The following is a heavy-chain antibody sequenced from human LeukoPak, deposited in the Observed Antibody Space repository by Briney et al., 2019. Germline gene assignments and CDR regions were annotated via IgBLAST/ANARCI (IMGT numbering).Heavy chain of an antibody. V-gene: IGHV3-20*04. D-gene: IGHD1-26*01. CDR1: GFTFDDYG. J-gene: IGHJ4*02. CDR3: ARGNRGSYYGGDS. CDR2: INGNGDTT. Sequence: GGSLRLSCAASGFTFDDYGMTWGRQAPGKGLEWVAGINGNGDTTGYADSVKGRFTISRDNAKNSLYLQMNSLRAEDTALYYCARGNRGSYYGGDSWGQGTLVTVSS.